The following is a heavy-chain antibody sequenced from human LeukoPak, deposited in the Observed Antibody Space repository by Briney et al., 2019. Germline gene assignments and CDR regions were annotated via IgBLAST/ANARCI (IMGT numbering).Heavy chain of an antibody. CDR2: IYYSGST. Sequence: PSQTLSLTCTVSGGSISSGGYYWSWIRQHPGKGLEWIGYIYYSGSTYYNPSLKSRVTISVDTSKNQFSLKLSSVTAADTAVYYCARKWKAAGTIGNAFDIWGQGTMVTVSS. CDR1: GGSISSGGYY. V-gene: IGHV4-31*03. CDR3: ARKWKAAGTIGNAFDI. J-gene: IGHJ3*02. D-gene: IGHD6-13*01.